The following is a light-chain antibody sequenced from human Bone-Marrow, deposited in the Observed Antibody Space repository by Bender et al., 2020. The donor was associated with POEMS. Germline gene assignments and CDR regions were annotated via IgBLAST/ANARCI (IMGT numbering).Light chain of an antibody. J-gene: IGLJ2*01. V-gene: IGLV2-14*01. CDR3: SSYTTSSTLVV. Sequence: QSALTQPASVSGSPGQSITISCTGTRSDVGGYNYISWYQQHPGTVPKLMIYDVNNRPSGVSSRFSGSKSGITASLTISGLQAEDEADYYCSSYTTSSTLVVFGGGTKLTVL. CDR2: DVN. CDR1: RSDVGGYNY.